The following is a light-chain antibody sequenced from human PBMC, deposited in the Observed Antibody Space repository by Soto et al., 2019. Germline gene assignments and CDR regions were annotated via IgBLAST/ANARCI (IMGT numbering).Light chain of an antibody. J-gene: IGKJ1*01. CDR2: AAS. Sequence: DIQMTQSPSSLSASVGDIVTITCRASQSISSYLNLYQQKPGKAPKLLIYAASSLQSGVPSRFSGSGSGTDFTLTISSLQPEDFATYYCQQSYSTPRTFGQGTKVEIK. CDR3: QQSYSTPRT. V-gene: IGKV1-39*01. CDR1: QSISSY.